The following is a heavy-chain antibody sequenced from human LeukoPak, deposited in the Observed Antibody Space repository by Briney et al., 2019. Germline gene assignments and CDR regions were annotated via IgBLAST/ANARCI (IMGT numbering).Heavy chain of an antibody. Sequence: PGGSLRLSCAASGFTFSDYYMSWIPQAPGKGLEWVSYISSSGSTIYYADSVKGRFTISRDNDKNSLYLQMNTLRAEDTAVYYCARDWEDIVVVPAAIAGVNWFDPWGQGTLVTVSS. CDR3: ARDWEDIVVVPAAIAGVNWFDP. J-gene: IGHJ5*02. CDR1: GFTFSDYY. V-gene: IGHV3-11*04. D-gene: IGHD2-2*01. CDR2: ISSSGSTI.